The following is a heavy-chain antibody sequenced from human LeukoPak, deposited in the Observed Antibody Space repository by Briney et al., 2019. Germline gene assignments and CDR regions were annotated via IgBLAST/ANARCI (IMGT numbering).Heavy chain of an antibody. Sequence: ASVKVSCKASGYTFTGYYMHWVRQAPGQGLEWMGWINPNSGGTNYAQKFQGGVTMTRDTSISTAYMELSRLRSDDTAVYYCARLILTGYYTNDYWGQGTLVTVSS. CDR3: ARLILTGYYTNDY. CDR2: INPNSGGT. V-gene: IGHV1-2*02. CDR1: GYTFTGYY. J-gene: IGHJ4*02. D-gene: IGHD3-9*01.